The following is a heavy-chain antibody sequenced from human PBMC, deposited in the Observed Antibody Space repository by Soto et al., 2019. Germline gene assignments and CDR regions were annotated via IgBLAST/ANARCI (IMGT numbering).Heavy chain of an antibody. CDR1: GFTFSSYG. CDR3: ANSRRITMIVVAKAPRGGAFDI. CDR2: ISYDGSNK. Sequence: GGSLRLSCAASGFTFSSYGMHWVRQAPGNGLEWVAVISYDGSNKYYADSVKGRFTISRDNSKNTLYLQMNSLRAEDTAVYYCANSRRITMIVVAKAPRGGAFDIWGQGTMVTVSS. D-gene: IGHD3-22*01. V-gene: IGHV3-30*18. J-gene: IGHJ3*02.